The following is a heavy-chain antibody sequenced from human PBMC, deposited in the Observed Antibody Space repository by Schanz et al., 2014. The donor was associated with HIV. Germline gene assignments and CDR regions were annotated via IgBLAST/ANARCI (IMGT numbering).Heavy chain of an antibody. CDR3: ARDKSGSSWYDS. CDR2: INPSGGAT. CDR1: GGTFNSYA. J-gene: IGHJ5*01. D-gene: IGHD6-13*01. V-gene: IGHV1-46*02. Sequence: QVQLVQSGAEVKKPGSSVKVSCKASGGTFNSYAISWVRQAPGQGLEWMGIINPSGGATSYAQKFQGRVTMTRDTSTSTVYMDLSSLTSEDTAVYYCARDKSGSSWYDSWGQGTLVTVSS.